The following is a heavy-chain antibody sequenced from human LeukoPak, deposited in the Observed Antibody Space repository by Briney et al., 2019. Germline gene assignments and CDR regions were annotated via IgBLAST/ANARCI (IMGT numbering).Heavy chain of an antibody. CDR1: GFSVSTNW. D-gene: IGHD1-26*01. CDR2: INSDGSNT. Sequence: GGSLGLSCAASGFSVSTNWMHWVRHAPGKGLVWVSRINSDGSNTNYADSVRGRFTISRDNAKNTVYLQMNSLRAEDTAVYYCARGSGNYGDFDYWGQGTLVTVSS. CDR3: ARGSGNYGDFDY. J-gene: IGHJ4*02. V-gene: IGHV3-74*01.